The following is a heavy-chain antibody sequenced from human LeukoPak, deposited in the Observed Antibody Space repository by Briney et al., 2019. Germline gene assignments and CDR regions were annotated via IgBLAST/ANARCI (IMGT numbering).Heavy chain of an antibody. Sequence: GGSLRLSCAASGFTFSSYAMSWVRQAPGKGLELVSAISGSGGSTYYADSVKGRFTISRDNAKNTLYLQMNSLGDEDTAVYYCAKGSENGDYVRYYFDYWGQGTLVTVSS. CDR1: GFTFSSYA. D-gene: IGHD4-17*01. J-gene: IGHJ4*02. V-gene: IGHV3-23*01. CDR3: AKGSENGDYVRYYFDY. CDR2: ISGSGGST.